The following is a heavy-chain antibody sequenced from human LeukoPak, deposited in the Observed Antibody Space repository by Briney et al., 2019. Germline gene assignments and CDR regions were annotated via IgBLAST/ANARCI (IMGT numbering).Heavy chain of an antibody. CDR2: ITSSGNTI. V-gene: IGHV3-48*03. Sequence: GGSLRLSCAASGFTFRSYEMNWVRQAPGKGLEWVSYITSSGNTIYYADSVKGRFTISRDNAKNSLYLQMNSLRAEDTAVYYCARANYYDISGYDCWGQGTLVTVSS. D-gene: IGHD3-22*01. CDR1: GFTFRSYE. CDR3: ARANYYDISGYDC. J-gene: IGHJ4*02.